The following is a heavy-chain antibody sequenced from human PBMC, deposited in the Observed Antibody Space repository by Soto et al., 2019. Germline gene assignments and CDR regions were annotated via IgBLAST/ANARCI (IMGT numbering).Heavy chain of an antibody. CDR2: IVGSGDNT. V-gene: IGHV3-23*01. Sequence: EVQLWESGGGLVRPGGSLRLSCAASGFTFSSYTMTWVRQAPEERLEWVSSIVGSGDNTYYADSVKGRFTISRDNSKTTLYLQMNSLRAEDTSVYYCAKYYYGSGSIRAFDIWGQGTMVTVSS. D-gene: IGHD3-10*01. CDR3: AKYYYGSGSIRAFDI. J-gene: IGHJ3*02. CDR1: GFTFSSYT.